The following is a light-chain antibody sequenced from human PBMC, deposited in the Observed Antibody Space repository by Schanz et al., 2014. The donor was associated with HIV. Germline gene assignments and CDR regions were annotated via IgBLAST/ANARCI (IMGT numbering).Light chain of an antibody. CDR2: EVT. CDR3: YSYAGSRV. Sequence: QSALTQPPSASGSPGQSVTISCTGTSSDVGDYNYVSWYQQHPGKAPKLMIYEVTKRPSGVPDRFSGSKSGNTASLTVSGLQAEDEADYYCYSYAGSRVFGGGTKLTVL. V-gene: IGLV2-8*01. J-gene: IGLJ3*02. CDR1: SSDVGDYNY.